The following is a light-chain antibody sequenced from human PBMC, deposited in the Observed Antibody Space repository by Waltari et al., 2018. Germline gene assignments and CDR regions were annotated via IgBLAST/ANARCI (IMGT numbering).Light chain of an antibody. CDR1: RSDVCAYNY. Sequence: SALTQPPSASGSPGQSVSISCTGTRSDVCAYNYVPWYQQHPGKAPSLMLYEVTKRPSGVPDRFSGSKSGNTASLTVSGLQTEDEADYYCCSYTDRSTMVFGAGTKLTVL. CDR2: EVT. V-gene: IGLV2-8*01. CDR3: CSYTDRSTMV. J-gene: IGLJ3*02.